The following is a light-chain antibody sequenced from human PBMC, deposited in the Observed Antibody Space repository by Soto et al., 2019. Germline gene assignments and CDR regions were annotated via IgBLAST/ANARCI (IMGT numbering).Light chain of an antibody. V-gene: IGLV2-14*01. J-gene: IGLJ1*01. CDR2: EVS. CDR1: RSDVGGYNY. CDR3: SSYTSSNTPV. Sequence: QSALTQPASVSGSPGQSITISCTGTRSDVGGYNYVSWYQHHPGKAPKLMIYEVSNRPSGVSNRFSGSKSGNTASLTISGLQAEDEADYYCSSYTSSNTPVFGTGTQLTVL.